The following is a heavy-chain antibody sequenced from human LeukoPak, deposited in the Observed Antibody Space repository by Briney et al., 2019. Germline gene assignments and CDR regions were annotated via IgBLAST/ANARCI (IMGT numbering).Heavy chain of an antibody. J-gene: IGHJ4*02. V-gene: IGHV3-7*01. CDR1: GFNFSSYW. D-gene: IGHD3-16*01. Sequence: PGGSLRLSCAASGFNFSSYWMSWVRQAPGKGLEWVANIKQDGSEKYYVDSVKGRFTISRDNAKNSLYLQMNSLRAEDTAVYYCARVRSYDLGYYFDYWGQGTLVTVSS. CDR2: IKQDGSEK. CDR3: ARVRSYDLGYYFDY.